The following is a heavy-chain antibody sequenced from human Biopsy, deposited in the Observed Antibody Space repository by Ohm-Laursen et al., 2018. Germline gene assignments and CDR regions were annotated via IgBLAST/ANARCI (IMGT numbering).Heavy chain of an antibody. J-gene: IGHJ5*02. CDR1: GDSITNKDAA. V-gene: IGHV6-1*01. Sequence: SETLSLTCAISGDSITNKDAAWDWIRRSPSRGLEWLGRTYYRTQWFFDYAVFVRSRISIKPDTSKNQFSLELNSVTPEDTAVYFCARETPTGIPFNWFDPWGQGTLVTVSS. CDR3: ARETPTGIPFNWFDP. CDR2: TYYRTQWFF. D-gene: IGHD1-1*01.